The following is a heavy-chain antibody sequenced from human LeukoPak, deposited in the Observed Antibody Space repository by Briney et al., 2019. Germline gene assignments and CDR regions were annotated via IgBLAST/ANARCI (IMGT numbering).Heavy chain of an antibody. D-gene: IGHD2-2*01. Sequence: SETLSLTCTVSGGSISSYYWSWIRQPPGKGLEWIGYIYYSGSTNYNPSLKSRVTISVDTSKNQFSLKLSSVTAADTAVYYCARDLLGYCSSTSCYGFDPWGQGTLVTVSS. V-gene: IGHV4-59*01. CDR2: IYYSGST. CDR3: ARDLLGYCSSTSCYGFDP. J-gene: IGHJ5*02. CDR1: GGSISSYY.